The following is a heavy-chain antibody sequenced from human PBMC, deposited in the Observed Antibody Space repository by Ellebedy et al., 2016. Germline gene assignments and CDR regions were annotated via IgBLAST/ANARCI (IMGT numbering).Heavy chain of an antibody. CDR3: VREPLY. CDR2: ISAHNGNT. Sequence: ASVKVSCKASGYTFASYGISWVRQAPGQGLEWMAWISAHNGNTKYAQKFQGRVTLTTDTSTNTAYMELRSLRSDDTAVYYCVREPLYWGQGTLVTVSA. V-gene: IGHV1-18*04. J-gene: IGHJ4*02. CDR1: GYTFASYG.